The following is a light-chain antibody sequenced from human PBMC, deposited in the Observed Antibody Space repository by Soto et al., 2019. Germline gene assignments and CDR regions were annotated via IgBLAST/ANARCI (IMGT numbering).Light chain of an antibody. CDR2: EVS. J-gene: IGLJ2*01. Sequence: QSALTQPASVSGSPGKSITIACPGTSNDVGDYNYVSWYQHHPGKAPKLLIFEVSNRPSGISYRFSGSKFGNMASLTISGLQAEDEAYYYWTSYATTSTLVFGGGTKLTVL. V-gene: IGLV2-14*01. CDR1: SNDVGDYNY. CDR3: TSYATTSTLV.